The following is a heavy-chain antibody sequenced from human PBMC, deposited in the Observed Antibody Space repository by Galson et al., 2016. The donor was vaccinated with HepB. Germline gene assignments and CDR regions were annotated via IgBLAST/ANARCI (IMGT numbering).Heavy chain of an antibody. D-gene: IGHD3-10*01. J-gene: IGHJ4*02. CDR2: IYSGNNA. CDR1: GFSVSQNY. CDR3: ARVGSRVGFYLRFGFFDS. Sequence: SLRLSCAVSGFSVSQNYMTWVRQAPGKGLEWLSVIYSGNNAYYADSVKGRFTISRDNFRNTLHLQINSLRAEDTAVYYCARVGSRVGFYLRFGFFDSWGQGTLVTVSS. V-gene: IGHV3-53*01.